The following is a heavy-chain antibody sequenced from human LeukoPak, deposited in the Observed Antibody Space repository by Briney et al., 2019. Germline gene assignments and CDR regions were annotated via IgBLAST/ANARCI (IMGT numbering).Heavy chain of an antibody. CDR1: GYSFTTYW. J-gene: IGHJ6*02. V-gene: IGHV5-51*01. Sequence: GESLKISCKGSGYSFTTYWLVWVRQMPGKGLEWMGIIYPGDSDARYSPSFQGQVTISADKSLSTAYLQWSSLKASDTAMYYCAREARGERRGYGMDVWGQGTTVTVSS. CDR3: AREARGERRGYGMDV. CDR2: IYPGDSDA. D-gene: IGHD1-1*01.